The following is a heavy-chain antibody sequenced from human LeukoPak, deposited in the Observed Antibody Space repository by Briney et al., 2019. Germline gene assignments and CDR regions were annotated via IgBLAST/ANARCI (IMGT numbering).Heavy chain of an antibody. CDR2: INSDGSST. CDR3: TRDLGYTNWFDP. V-gene: IGHV3-74*01. Sequence: GGSLRLSCAASGFTFSSYWMHWVRQAPGKGLVWVSRINSDGSSTNYADSVKGRFTISRDNAKNTLYLQMNSLRAEDTAVYYCTRDLGYTNWFDPWGQGTLVTVSS. CDR1: GFTFSSYW. J-gene: IGHJ5*02. D-gene: IGHD5-12*01.